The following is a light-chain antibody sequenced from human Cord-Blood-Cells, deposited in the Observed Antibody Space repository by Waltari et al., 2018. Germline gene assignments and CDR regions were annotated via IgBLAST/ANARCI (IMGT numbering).Light chain of an antibody. Sequence: QSALTQPASVPGSPGPSITMSCTGTSSDVGGYNYVSWYQQHPGKAPKLMIYDVSNRPSGVSNRFSGSKSGNTASLTISGLQAEDEADYYCSSYTSSSTREVFGGGTKLTVL. V-gene: IGLV2-14*01. CDR2: DVS. CDR1: SSDVGGYNY. CDR3: SSYTSSSTREV. J-gene: IGLJ3*02.